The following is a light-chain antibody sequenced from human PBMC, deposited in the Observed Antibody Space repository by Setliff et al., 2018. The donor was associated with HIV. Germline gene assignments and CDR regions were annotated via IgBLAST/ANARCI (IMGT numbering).Light chain of an antibody. CDR2: RNN. Sequence: QSALTQPPSASGTPGQRVTISCSGSSSNIGTNYVYWYQQLPGTAPKLLIYRNNQRPSGGPDRFSGSKSGTSASLAISGLRSEDEADYYCAAWDDSLSGLYVFGAGTKVTVL. CDR1: SSNIGTNY. CDR3: AAWDDSLSGLYV. J-gene: IGLJ1*01. V-gene: IGLV1-47*01.